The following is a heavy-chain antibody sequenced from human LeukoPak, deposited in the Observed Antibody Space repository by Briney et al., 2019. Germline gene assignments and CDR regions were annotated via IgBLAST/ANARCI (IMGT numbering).Heavy chain of an antibody. D-gene: IGHD2-15*01. CDR2: ISSSSSTT. CDR1: GFTFSDYY. J-gene: IGHJ6*03. CDR3: ARVGDYYYYYMDV. V-gene: IGHV3-11*04. Sequence: GGSLRLSCAASGFTFSDYYMSWIRQAPGKGLEWVSYISSSSSTTYYADSVKGRFTISRDNAKNSLYLQMNSLRAEDTAVYYCARVGDYYYYYMDVWGKGTTVTVSS.